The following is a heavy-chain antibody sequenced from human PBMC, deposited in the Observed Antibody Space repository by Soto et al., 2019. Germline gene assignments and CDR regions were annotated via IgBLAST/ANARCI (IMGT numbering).Heavy chain of an antibody. Sequence: SATMSLTSSLAGRSVGAPDLWTLFRPSPENGLEWIAEVHISGHSNYNPSLRSRVSVSIVSSKNQFYLNLNSVTAADTAIYYCARVRQGCSANNCYSDPWRQGTQVTVSS. CDR2: VHISGHS. CDR1: GRSVGAPDL. V-gene: IGHV4-4*02. D-gene: IGHD2-15*01. J-gene: IGHJ5*01. CDR3: ARVRQGCSANNCYSDP.